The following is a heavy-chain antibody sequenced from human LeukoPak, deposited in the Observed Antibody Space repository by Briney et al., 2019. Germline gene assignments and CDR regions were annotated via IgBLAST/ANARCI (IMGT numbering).Heavy chain of an antibody. J-gene: IGHJ4*02. CDR1: GGSISSYY. D-gene: IGHD2-21*02. CDR2: IYYSGST. V-gene: IGHV4-59*01. CDR3: ARASDSGDWHLGY. Sequence: PSETLSLTCTVSGGSISSYYWSWIRQPPGKGLEWIGHIYYSGSTNYNPSLKSRAIISADTSKNQFSLKVTSVTAADTAVYYCARASDSGDWHLGYWGQGTLVTVSS.